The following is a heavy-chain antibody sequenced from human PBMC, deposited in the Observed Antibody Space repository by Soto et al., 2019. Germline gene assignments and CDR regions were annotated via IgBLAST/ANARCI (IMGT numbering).Heavy chain of an antibody. V-gene: IGHV1-2*04. CDR1: GYTFTGYY. CDR2: INPNSGGT. J-gene: IGHJ6*02. CDR3: ARDSGIALLRGYYYGMDV. D-gene: IGHD1-26*01. Sequence: GASVKVSCKASGYTFTGYYMHWVRQAPGQGLEWMGWINPNSGGTNYAQKFQGWVTMTRDTSISTAYMELSRLRSDDTTVYYCARDSGIALLRGYYYGMDVWGQGTTVTVSS.